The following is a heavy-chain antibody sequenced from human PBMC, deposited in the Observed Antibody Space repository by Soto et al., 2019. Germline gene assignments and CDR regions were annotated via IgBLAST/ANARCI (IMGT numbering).Heavy chain of an antibody. V-gene: IGHV4-30-2*01. CDR3: ARVPDY. Sequence: SVTMSLTCALSGSSISSCGYSWSWIRQPPGKGLEWIGYIYHSGSTYYNPSLKSRVTISVDRSKNQFSLKLSSVTAADTAVYYCARVPDYWGQGTLVTVS. CDR1: GSSISSCGYS. J-gene: IGHJ4*02. CDR2: IYHSGST.